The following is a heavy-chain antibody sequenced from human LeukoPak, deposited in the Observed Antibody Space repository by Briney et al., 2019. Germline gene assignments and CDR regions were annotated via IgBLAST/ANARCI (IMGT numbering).Heavy chain of an antibody. D-gene: IGHD3-16*01. V-gene: IGHV3-23*01. CDR2: LNGRGINT. Sequence: PGGSLRLSCAASGFSFSTYAMAWVRQAPGKGLEWVSALNGRGINTYYADSVKGRFTISRDNSKNTLYLQMNSLRAEDTAVYYCAKGRATFGEDANDYWGQGTLVTVSS. J-gene: IGHJ4*02. CDR1: GFSFSTYA. CDR3: AKGRATFGEDANDY.